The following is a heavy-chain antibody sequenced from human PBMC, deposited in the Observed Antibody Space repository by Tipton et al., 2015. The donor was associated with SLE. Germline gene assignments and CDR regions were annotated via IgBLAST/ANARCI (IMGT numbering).Heavy chain of an antibody. Sequence: TLSLTCGVYGESFLGYFWTWIRLPPGKGLEWIGESIHSGTTNYNPSLKSRVSISVDTSKNQFSLKLSSVTAADTAVYYCARVAPSEVFDYWGQGTLVTVSS. J-gene: IGHJ4*02. CDR2: SIHSGTT. CDR1: GESFLGYF. V-gene: IGHV4-34*12. CDR3: ARVAPSEVFDY. D-gene: IGHD2-15*01.